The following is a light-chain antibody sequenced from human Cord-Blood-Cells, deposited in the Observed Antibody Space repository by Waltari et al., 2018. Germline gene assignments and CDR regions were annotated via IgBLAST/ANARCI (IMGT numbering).Light chain of an antibody. V-gene: IGLV2-11*01. Sequence: QSALTQPRSVSGSPGQSVTISCTGYSSDVGGYNYVSWYQQHPGKAPKLMIYDVSKRPSGVPDRFSGSKSGNTASLTISGLQAEDEADYYCCSYAGSYRYVFGTGTKVTVL. CDR2: DVS. CDR3: CSYAGSYRYV. J-gene: IGLJ1*01. CDR1: SSDVGGYNY.